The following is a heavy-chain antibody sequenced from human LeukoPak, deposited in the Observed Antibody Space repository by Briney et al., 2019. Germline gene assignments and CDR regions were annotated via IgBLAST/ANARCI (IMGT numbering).Heavy chain of an antibody. V-gene: IGHV3-48*04. D-gene: IGHD3-3*01. J-gene: IGHJ6*03. CDR3: ARDSGDFWSGYYLGYYYYYYMDV. CDR2: ISSSGSTI. Sequence: GGSLRLSCAASGFTFSSYSMNWVRQAPGKGLEWVSYISSSGSTIYYADSVKGRFTISRDNAKNSLYLQMNSLRAEDTAVYYCARDSGDFWSGYYLGYYYYYYMDVWGKGTTVTVSS. CDR1: GFTFSSYS.